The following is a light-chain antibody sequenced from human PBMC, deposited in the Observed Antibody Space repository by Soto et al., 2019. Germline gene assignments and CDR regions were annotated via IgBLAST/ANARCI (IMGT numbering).Light chain of an antibody. CDR3: QQYDDLPLT. CDR1: QSVSSNY. Sequence: VLAQSPGTLSLSPGERATLSCRASQSVSSNYLAWYQHKPGQAPRLLIYGASSRATGIPDRFSGSGSGTDFTLTISRLEPEDFATYYCQQYDDLPLTFGGGTKVE. CDR2: GAS. J-gene: IGKJ4*01. V-gene: IGKV3-20*01.